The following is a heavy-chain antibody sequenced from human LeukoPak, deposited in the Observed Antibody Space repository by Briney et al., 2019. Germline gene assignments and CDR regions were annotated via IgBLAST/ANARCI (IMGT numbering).Heavy chain of an antibody. Sequence: GRSLRLSCAASGFSFRDYGMHWVRQAPGKGLEWVGVIWNDGSKKDYADFVKGRLTISRDNSKSTLYLQVNSPRAEDTAVYYCARVGSGSWPWAFDIWGQGTMVTVSP. D-gene: IGHD3-10*01. V-gene: IGHV3-33*01. CDR3: ARVGSGSWPWAFDI. CDR1: GFSFRDYG. J-gene: IGHJ3*02. CDR2: IWNDGSKK.